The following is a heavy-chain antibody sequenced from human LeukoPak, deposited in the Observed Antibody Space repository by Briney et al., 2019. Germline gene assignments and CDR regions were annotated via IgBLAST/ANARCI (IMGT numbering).Heavy chain of an antibody. CDR1: GFTFSSYS. V-gene: IGHV3-21*01. J-gene: IGHJ4*02. D-gene: IGHD5-12*01. CDR2: ISSSSSYI. Sequence: GGSLRLSCAASGFTFSSYSMNWVRQAPGKGLEWVSSISSSSSYIYYADSVKGRFTISRDNAKNSLYLQMNSLRAEDTAVYYCARGPEGRVATNVNRQPFDYWGQGTLVTVSS. CDR3: ARGPEGRVATNVNRQPFDY.